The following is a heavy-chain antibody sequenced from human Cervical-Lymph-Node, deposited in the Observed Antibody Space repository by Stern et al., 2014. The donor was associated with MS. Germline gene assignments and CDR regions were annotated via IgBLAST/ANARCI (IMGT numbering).Heavy chain of an antibody. J-gene: IGHJ4*02. D-gene: IGHD2-2*03. CDR1: GGNFSVLA. CDR2: IIPILETA. Sequence: VQLVESGAEVRQPESSVRVSCQASGGNFSVLAISWVRQAPGQGLEWMGGIIPILETATYAQKFKCRVTITADRYTSMVYMEMTSLRSEDTAVFYCALLRYNSGYEYWGQGTLVTVSS. V-gene: IGHV1-69*06. CDR3: ALLRYNSGYEY.